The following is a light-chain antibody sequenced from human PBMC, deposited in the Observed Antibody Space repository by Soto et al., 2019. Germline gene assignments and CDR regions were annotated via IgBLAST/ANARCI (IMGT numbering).Light chain of an antibody. CDR1: QRVSRY. CDR2: DAS. Sequence: EIVVTQSPATLSLSPGERATLSCRASQRVSRYLAWYQQKPGQDPRLLIYDASNRATGISARFSGSGSGTDFTLTISSLEPEDFAVYYCQQRSNWPPTFGQGTKVEIK. V-gene: IGKV3-11*01. CDR3: QQRSNWPPT. J-gene: IGKJ1*01.